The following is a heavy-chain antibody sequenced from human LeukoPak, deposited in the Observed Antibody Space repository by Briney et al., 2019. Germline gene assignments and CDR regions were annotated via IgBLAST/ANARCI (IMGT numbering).Heavy chain of an antibody. D-gene: IGHD2-15*01. Sequence: GGSLRLSCAASGFTFSSYSMNWVRQAPGKGLEWVSYISSSSSTIYYADSVKGRFTISRDNAKNSLYLQMSSLRAEDTAVYYCARAIGYCSGGSCSGVDYWGQGTLVTVSS. V-gene: IGHV3-48*01. CDR1: GFTFSSYS. CDR2: ISSSSSTI. J-gene: IGHJ4*02. CDR3: ARAIGYCSGGSCSGVDY.